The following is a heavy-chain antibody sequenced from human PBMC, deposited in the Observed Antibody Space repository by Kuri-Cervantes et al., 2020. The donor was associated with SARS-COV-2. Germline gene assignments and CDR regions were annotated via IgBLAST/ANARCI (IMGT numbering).Heavy chain of an antibody. J-gene: IGHJ5*02. CDR3: ARARAIITMVRGVKNNWFDP. V-gene: IGHV4-61*10. CDR2: LDTSGST. CDR1: GVSVSGGTYY. Sequence: SETLSLTCAVSGVSVSGGTYYWSWIRQPAGKGLEWIGHLDTSGSTTYNPSLKSRVIISIDTSKNQFSLKLSSVTAADTAVYYCARARAIITMVRGVKNNWFDPWGQGTLVTVSS. D-gene: IGHD3-10*01.